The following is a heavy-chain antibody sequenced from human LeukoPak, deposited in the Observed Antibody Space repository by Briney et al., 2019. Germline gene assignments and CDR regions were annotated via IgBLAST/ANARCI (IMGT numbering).Heavy chain of an antibody. CDR1: GFTFSNYA. D-gene: IGHD2-21*01. CDR2: FGGSGVTP. CDR3: AIRLRARVNFFDS. J-gene: IGHJ5*01. V-gene: IGHV3-23*01. Sequence: GGSLRLSCAASGFTFSNYAVTWVRQAPGKGLEWVSMFGGSGVTPFYADSVKGRFTISRDNSNNTLYLQMNSLRAEDTALHYCAIRLRARVNFFDSWGEGSLVTVSS.